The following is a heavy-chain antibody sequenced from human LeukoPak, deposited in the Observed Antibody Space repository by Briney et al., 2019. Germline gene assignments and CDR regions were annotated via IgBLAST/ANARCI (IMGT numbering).Heavy chain of an antibody. Sequence: SETLSPTCAVYGGSFSAYYWSWIRQPPGKGLEWIGEINHSGSTNYNPSLKSRVTISVDTPKNQLSLKLNSLTAADTAVYYCARGHLSSSNLRRGRGFHPWGHGTLVTVSS. CDR3: ARGHLSSSNLRRGRGFHP. J-gene: IGHJ5*02. D-gene: IGHD2-2*01. V-gene: IGHV4-34*01. CDR2: INHSGST. CDR1: GGSFSAYY.